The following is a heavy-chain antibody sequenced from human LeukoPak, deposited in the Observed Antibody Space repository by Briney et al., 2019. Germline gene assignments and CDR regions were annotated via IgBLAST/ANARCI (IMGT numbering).Heavy chain of an antibody. D-gene: IGHD5-18*01. Sequence: ASVKVSCKASGYTFTGYYMHWVRQAPGQGLEWMGWISAYNGNTNYAQKLQGRVTMTTDTSTSTAYMELRSLRSDDTAVYYCARGTPTGQLWFLDYWGQGTLVTVSS. J-gene: IGHJ4*02. CDR3: ARGTPTGQLWFLDY. V-gene: IGHV1-18*04. CDR2: ISAYNGNT. CDR1: GYTFTGYY.